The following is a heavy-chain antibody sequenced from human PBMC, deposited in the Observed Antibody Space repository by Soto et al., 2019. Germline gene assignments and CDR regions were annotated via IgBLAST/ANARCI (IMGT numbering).Heavy chain of an antibody. J-gene: IGHJ4*02. CDR3: ARGYGDYLYFDY. CDR1: GGSISSGDYY. CDR2: IYYSGST. V-gene: IGHV4-30-4*01. D-gene: IGHD4-17*01. Sequence: SETLSLTCTVSGGSISSGDYYWSWIRQPPGKGLEWIGYIYYSGSTYYNPSLKSRVTISVDTSKNQFSLKLSSVTAAETAVYYCARGYGDYLYFDYWGQGTLVTVSS.